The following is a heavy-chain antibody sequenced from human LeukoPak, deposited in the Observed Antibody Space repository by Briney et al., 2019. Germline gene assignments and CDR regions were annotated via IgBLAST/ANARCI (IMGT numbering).Heavy chain of an antibody. D-gene: IGHD5-18*01. V-gene: IGHV3-23*01. J-gene: IGHJ4*02. CDR1: GFTFSSYA. Sequence: GGSLRLSCAASGFTFSSYAMNWVRQAPGKGLEWVSSIFPSGGEIHYADSVRGRFTISRDNSKSTLSLQMNSLRVEDTAIYYCATYRQVLLPFESWGQGTLVTVSS. CDR2: IFPSGGEI. CDR3: ATYRQVLLPFES.